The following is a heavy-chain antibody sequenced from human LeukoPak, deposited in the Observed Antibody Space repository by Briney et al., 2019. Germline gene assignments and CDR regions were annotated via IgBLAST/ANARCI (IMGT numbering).Heavy chain of an antibody. CDR1: GFTVSSNY. Sequence: PGGSLRLSCAASGFTVSSNYMSWVRQAPGKGLEWVSGISDRGDGTYYADSVKGRFTISIDNSKNTLYLQMNSLRAEDTAVYYCANARWYLDYWGQGTLVTVSS. V-gene: IGHV3-23*01. CDR3: ANARWYLDY. CDR2: ISDRGDGT. J-gene: IGHJ4*02. D-gene: IGHD4-23*01.